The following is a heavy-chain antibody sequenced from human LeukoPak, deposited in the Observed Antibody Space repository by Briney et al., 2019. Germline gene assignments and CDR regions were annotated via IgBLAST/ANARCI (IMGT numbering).Heavy chain of an antibody. D-gene: IGHD4-17*01. J-gene: IGHJ4*02. CDR2: ISWNSGSI. Sequence: GGSLRLSCAASGFTFDDYAMPWVRQAPGKGLEWVSGISWNSGSIGYADSVKGRFTISRDNAKNSLYLQMNSLRAEDTALYYCAKDISTVTEYYFDYWGQGTLVTVSS. V-gene: IGHV3-9*01. CDR3: AKDISTVTEYYFDY. CDR1: GFTFDDYA.